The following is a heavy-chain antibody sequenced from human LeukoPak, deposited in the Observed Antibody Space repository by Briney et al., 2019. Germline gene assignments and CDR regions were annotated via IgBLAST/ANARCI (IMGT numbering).Heavy chain of an antibody. D-gene: IGHD6-13*01. V-gene: IGHV3-74*01. CDR2: INSDGSST. Sequence: AGGSLRLSCAASGFTFSSYWMHWVRQAPGKGLVWVSRINSDGSSTSYADSVKGRFTISRDNAKNTLYLQMNSLRAEDTAVYYCARGVRIAAAGHDYWGQGTLVTVSS. CDR3: ARGVRIAAAGHDY. J-gene: IGHJ4*02. CDR1: GFTFSSYW.